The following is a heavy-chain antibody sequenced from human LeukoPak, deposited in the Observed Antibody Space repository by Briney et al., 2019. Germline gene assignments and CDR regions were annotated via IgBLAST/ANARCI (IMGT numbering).Heavy chain of an antibody. V-gene: IGHV1-3*01. CDR2: IDACNGNT. CDR3: ASDGPYCTNGVCYTPLYYDYYYDMDV. D-gene: IGHD2-8*01. Sequence: ASGKLCCSSAVYTFASYAMHWVAQAPGQRREWMGWIDACNGNTAYSQKCQCRVTITRDTPASPASIEVSSPRSEYTPMYYCASDGPYCTNGVCYTPLYYDYYYDMDVWGQGTTVTVSS. CDR1: VYTFASYA. J-gene: IGHJ6*02.